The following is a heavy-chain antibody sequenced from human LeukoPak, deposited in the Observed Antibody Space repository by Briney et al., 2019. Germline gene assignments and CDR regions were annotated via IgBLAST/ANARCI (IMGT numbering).Heavy chain of an antibody. Sequence: GGSLRLSCAASGFTFSSYAMHWVRQAPGKGLEWVAVISYDGSNKYYADSVKGRFTISRDNSKNTLYLQMSSLRAEDTAVYYCARDPSGSRAPVDIWGQGTMVTVSS. D-gene: IGHD6-19*01. CDR2: ISYDGSNK. V-gene: IGHV3-30-3*01. CDR3: ARDPSGSRAPVDI. J-gene: IGHJ3*02. CDR1: GFTFSSYA.